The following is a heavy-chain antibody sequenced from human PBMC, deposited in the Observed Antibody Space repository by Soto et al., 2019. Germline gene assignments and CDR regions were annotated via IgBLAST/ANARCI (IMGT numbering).Heavy chain of an antibody. CDR1: GGSISSSSYY. D-gene: IGHD2-15*01. J-gene: IGHJ4*02. CDR3: ARERGYCSGGSCPVDY. Sequence: NPSETLSLTCTVSGGSISSSSYYWGWIRQPPGKGLEWIGSIYYSGSTYYNPSLKSRVTISVDTSKNQFSLKLSSVTAADTAVYYCARERGYCSGGSCPVDYWGQGTLVTVSS. V-gene: IGHV4-39*02. CDR2: IYYSGST.